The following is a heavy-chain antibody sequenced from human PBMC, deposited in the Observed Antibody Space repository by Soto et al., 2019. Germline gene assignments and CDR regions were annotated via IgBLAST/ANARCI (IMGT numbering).Heavy chain of an antibody. D-gene: IGHD6-13*01. CDR1: GCSISNYY. V-gene: IGHV4-4*07. Sequence: SETLTLPCTVSGCSISNYYWSWIRQPAGKGLEWVGRIYTSGSANYNPSLKIRVTMSVDTSKNQFSLKLSSVTAADTAVYYCAREAAAGMGYWGQGTLVPVSS. J-gene: IGHJ4*02. CDR2: IYTSGSA. CDR3: AREAAAGMGY.